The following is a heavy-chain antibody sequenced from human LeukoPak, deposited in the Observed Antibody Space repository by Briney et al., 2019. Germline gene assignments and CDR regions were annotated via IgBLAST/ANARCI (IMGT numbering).Heavy chain of an antibody. CDR3: ARASYSYDINGWVPFDY. CDR1: GGSISSCY. J-gene: IGHJ4*02. V-gene: IGHV4-59*08. Sequence: SETLSLTCTVSGGSISSCYWSWIRQPPGKGLEWLGYVYYSGTTNYNPSLKSRVTISGDTSKNQFSLRLSSVTAADTAVYYCARASYSYDINGWVPFDYWGQGTLVTVSS. D-gene: IGHD3-22*01. CDR2: VYYSGTT.